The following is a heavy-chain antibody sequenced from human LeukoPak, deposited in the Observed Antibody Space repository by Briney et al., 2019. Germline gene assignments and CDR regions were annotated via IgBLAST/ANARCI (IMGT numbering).Heavy chain of an antibody. CDR3: ARDRIDSGSYYVNWFDP. Sequence: ASVKVSCKASGYIFTGYYMHWVRQAPGQGLEWMGWINPNSGGTNYAQKFQGRVTMTRDTSISTAYMELSRLRSDDTAVYYCARDRIDSGSYYVNWFDPWGLGTLVTVSS. CDR1: GYIFTGYY. V-gene: IGHV1-2*02. CDR2: INPNSGGT. J-gene: IGHJ5*02. D-gene: IGHD1-26*01.